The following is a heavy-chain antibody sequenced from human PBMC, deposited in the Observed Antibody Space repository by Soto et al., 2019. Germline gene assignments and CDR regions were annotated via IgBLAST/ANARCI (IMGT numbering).Heavy chain of an antibody. V-gene: IGHV1-8*01. CDR1: GYSFTSND. J-gene: IGHJ5*02. CDR3: AREDSSSSSDWFDP. D-gene: IGHD6-6*01. Sequence: ASVKVSCKASGYSFTSNDINWVRQATGQGLEWMGWMNPNSDNTGYAQEFQGRVTMTRNTSISTAYMELSSLRSEDTTVHYCAREDSSSSSDWFDPWGKGTLVTVSS. CDR2: MNPNSDNT.